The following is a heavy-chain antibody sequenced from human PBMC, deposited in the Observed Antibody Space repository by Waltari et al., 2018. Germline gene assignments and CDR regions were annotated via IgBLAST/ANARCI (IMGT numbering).Heavy chain of an antibody. CDR3: ALKVRPVVPAAFGY. CDR1: GGSFSGYY. Sequence: QVQLQQWGAGLLKPSETLSLTCAVYGGSFSGYYWSWLRPPPGKGREWSGEIKLRGSTTYNPSLKSRVTISVDTSKNQFSLKLSSVTSADTAVYYCALKVRPVVPAAFGYWGQGTLVTVSS. D-gene: IGHD2-2*01. J-gene: IGHJ4*02. CDR2: IKLRGST. V-gene: IGHV4-34*01.